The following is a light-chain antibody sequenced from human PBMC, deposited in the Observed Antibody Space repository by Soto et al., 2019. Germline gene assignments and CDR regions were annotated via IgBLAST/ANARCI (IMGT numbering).Light chain of an antibody. Sequence: QSALAQPPSVSGAPGQRVTISCTGSSSNIGAGYAVHWYQQLPGTAPKLLIYGNTNRPSGVPDRFSASKSGTSASLAITVLQAEDEADYYCQSYDHSPSAGWVFGGGTKLTVL. CDR3: QSYDHSPSAGWV. CDR2: GNT. J-gene: IGLJ3*02. V-gene: IGLV1-40*01. CDR1: SSNIGAGYA.